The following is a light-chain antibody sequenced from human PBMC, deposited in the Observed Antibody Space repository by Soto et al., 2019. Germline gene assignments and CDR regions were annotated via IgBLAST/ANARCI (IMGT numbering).Light chain of an antibody. CDR3: QQTSSASFT. CDR1: QNINTY. V-gene: IGKV1-39*01. J-gene: IGKJ3*01. CDR2: DAA. Sequence: DLQMTQSPYSLSAAVGDRVTIACRASQNINTYLNWYQQKPGKAPKLLIFDAASLQSGVPSRFSGGGSRTDFTLTITSLQPEDFATYYCQQTSSASFTFGPGTKVDIK.